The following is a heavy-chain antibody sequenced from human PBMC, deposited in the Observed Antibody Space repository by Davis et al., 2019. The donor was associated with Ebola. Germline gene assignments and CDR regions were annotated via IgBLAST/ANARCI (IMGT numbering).Heavy chain of an antibody. CDR1: GFTFSSYS. CDR2: ISSSSSYI. V-gene: IGHV3-21*01. J-gene: IGHJ4*02. Sequence: GESLKISCAASGFTFSSYSMNWVRQAPGKGLEWVSSISSSSSYIYYADSVKGRFTISRDNAKNSLYLQMNSLRAEDTAVYYCARAVGYYDSSGYYGYWGQGTLVTVSS. D-gene: IGHD3-22*01. CDR3: ARAVGYYDSSGYYGY.